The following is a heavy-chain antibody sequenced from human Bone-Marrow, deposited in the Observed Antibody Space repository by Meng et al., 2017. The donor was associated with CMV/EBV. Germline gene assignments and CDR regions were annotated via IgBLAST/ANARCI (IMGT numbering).Heavy chain of an antibody. CDR1: GDSVSSNSAA. J-gene: IGHJ6*02. V-gene: IGHV6-1*01. Sequence: SEPLSLTCAISGDSVSSNSAAWNWIRQSPSRGLEWLGRTCYRSKWYNDYAVSVKSRITINPDTSKNQFSLQLNSVTPEDTAVYYCARGIAARPVLYYYYGMDVWGQGTTVTVSS. CDR3: ARGIAARPVLYYYYGMDV. CDR2: TCYRSKWYN. D-gene: IGHD6-6*01.